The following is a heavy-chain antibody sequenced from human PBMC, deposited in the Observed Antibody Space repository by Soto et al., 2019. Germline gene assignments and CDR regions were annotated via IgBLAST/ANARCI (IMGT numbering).Heavy chain of an antibody. CDR1: GGSISSSNW. V-gene: IGHV4-4*02. CDR3: ARWGCSSTSCYGMAY. CDR2: IYHSGST. J-gene: IGHJ4*02. D-gene: IGHD2-2*01. Sequence: PSETLSLTCAVSGGSISSSNWWSWVRQPPGKGLEWIGEIYHSGSTNYNPSPKSRVTISVDKSKNQFSLKLSSVTAADTAVYYRARWGCSSTSCYGMAYWGQGTLVTVSS.